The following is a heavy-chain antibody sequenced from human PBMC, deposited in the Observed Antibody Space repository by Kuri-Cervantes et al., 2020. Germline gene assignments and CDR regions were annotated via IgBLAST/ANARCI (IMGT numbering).Heavy chain of an antibody. J-gene: IGHJ3*02. CDR2: ISSGSTYI. CDR3: ARGYCSGGSCYDAFDI. D-gene: IGHD2-15*01. CDR1: GFTFSSYS. Sequence: LSLTCAASGFTFSSYSMNWVRQAPGKGLEWVSSISSGSTYIYYADSVKGRFTISRDNAKNSLYLQMNSLRAEDTAVYYCARGYCSGGSCYDAFDIWGQGTLVTVSS. V-gene: IGHV3-21*01.